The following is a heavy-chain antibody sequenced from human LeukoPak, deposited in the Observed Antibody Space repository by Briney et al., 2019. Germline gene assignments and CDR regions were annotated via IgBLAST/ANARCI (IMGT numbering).Heavy chain of an antibody. Sequence: GASVKVSCKASGYTFSSYSMHWMRQVPGQRLEWMGKINPRDGSTTYAQNFQGRVTMTRDMSTSTVYMELNSLRSEDTAIYYCVRDRGGLNYVAWGQGILVTVSS. V-gene: IGHV1-46*03. CDR2: INPRDGST. CDR3: VRDRGGLNYVA. CDR1: GYTFSSYS. D-gene: IGHD3-10*02. J-gene: IGHJ5*02.